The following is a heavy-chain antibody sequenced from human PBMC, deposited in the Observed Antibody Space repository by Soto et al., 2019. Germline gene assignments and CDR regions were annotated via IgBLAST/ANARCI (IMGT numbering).Heavy chain of an antibody. J-gene: IGHJ4*02. CDR1: GYTFTSYG. D-gene: IGHD1-26*01. CDR3: ARDLGLVGATGPPSLPRAY. CDR2: ISAYNGNT. Sequence: ASVKVSCKASGYTFTSYGISWVRQAPGQGLEWMGWISAYNGNTNYAQKLQGRVTMTTDTSTSTAYMELRSLRSDDTAVYYCARDLGLVGATGPPSLPRAYWGQGTLVTVSS. V-gene: IGHV1-18*01.